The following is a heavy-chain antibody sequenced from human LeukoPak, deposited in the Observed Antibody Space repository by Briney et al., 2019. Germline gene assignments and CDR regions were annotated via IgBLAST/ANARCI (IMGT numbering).Heavy chain of an antibody. Sequence: GGSLRLSCAASGFTFSSYGMSWVRQAPGKGLEWVSAISGSGGSTYYADSVKGRFTISRDNSKNTLYLQMNSLRAEDTAVYYCARFGGSGWSLDYWGQGTLVTVSS. V-gene: IGHV3-23*01. J-gene: IGHJ4*02. CDR1: GFTFSSYG. D-gene: IGHD6-19*01. CDR2: ISGSGGST. CDR3: ARFGGSGWSLDY.